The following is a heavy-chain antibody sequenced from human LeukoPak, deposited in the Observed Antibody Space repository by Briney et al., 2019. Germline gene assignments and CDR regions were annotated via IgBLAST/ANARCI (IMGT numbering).Heavy chain of an antibody. D-gene: IGHD3-9*01. CDR1: GGTFSNFV. V-gene: IGHV1-69*10. CDR3: ASPQLQYVGEGFDI. CDR2: ISPILGIP. J-gene: IGHJ3*02. Sequence: SVKFSCKASGGTFSNFVINWVRQAPGQGLEWMGGISPILGIPNYAQKFQGKVTITADESTTTAYMELNSLRSDDTAVYYCASPQLQYVGEGFDIWGQGTVVIVSS.